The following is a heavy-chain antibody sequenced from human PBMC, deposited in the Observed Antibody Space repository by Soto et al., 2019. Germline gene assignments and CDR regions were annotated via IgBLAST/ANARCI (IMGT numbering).Heavy chain of an antibody. Sequence: QVQLVQSGAEVKKPGSSVKVSCKASGGTFSRHAISWVRQAPGQGLEWMGGIVPIFGTANYAQKFQGRVTITAKESTSTVYTELSSLRSEDTAVYYCAERELAYGLDVWGQGTTVTVSS. J-gene: IGHJ6*02. CDR1: GGTFSRHA. CDR3: AERELAYGLDV. CDR2: IVPIFGTA. V-gene: IGHV1-69*01.